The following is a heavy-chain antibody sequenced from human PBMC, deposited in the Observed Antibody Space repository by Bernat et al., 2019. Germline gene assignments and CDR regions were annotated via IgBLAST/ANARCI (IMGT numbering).Heavy chain of an antibody. Sequence: QVQLVESGGGVVQPGGSLRLSCAASGFTFSDYGMHWVRQAPGKGLEWVAFVRYDGSNKYYADSVEGRFTISRDNSKNTLYLQMNSLRPEDTAVYYCARDSPYGMDVWGRGTTVTVSS. J-gene: IGHJ6*01. CDR2: VRYDGSNK. V-gene: IGHV3-30*02. CDR1: GFTFSDYG. CDR3: ARDSPYGMDV.